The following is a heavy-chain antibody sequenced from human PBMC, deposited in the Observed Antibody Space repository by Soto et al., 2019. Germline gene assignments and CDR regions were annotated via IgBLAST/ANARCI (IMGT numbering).Heavy chain of an antibody. CDR3: ARHFVGPAGTDY. Sequence: LGESLKISCKGSGYSFTSYWISWVRQMPGRGLEWMGRIDPSDSYTNYSPSFQGHVTISADKSISTAYLQWSSLKASDTAMYYCARHFVGPAGTDYWGQRTLVTVSS. D-gene: IGHD2-21*01. CDR2: IDPSDSYT. J-gene: IGHJ4*02. V-gene: IGHV5-10-1*01. CDR1: GYSFTSYW.